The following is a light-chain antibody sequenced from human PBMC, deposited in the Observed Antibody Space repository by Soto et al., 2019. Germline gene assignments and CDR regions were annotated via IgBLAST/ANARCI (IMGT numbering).Light chain of an antibody. V-gene: IGKV1-5*01. Sequence: DIQMTQSPSTLYAYVGDRVTITCRASQSISNWLAWYQQKPGKAPKLLIYDASSLECGVPSRFSGSGSGTEFTLTISSLQPDDFATYYCQQYNSYSPMYTFGQGTRLEIK. J-gene: IGKJ5*01. CDR2: DAS. CDR1: QSISNW. CDR3: QQYNSYSPMYT.